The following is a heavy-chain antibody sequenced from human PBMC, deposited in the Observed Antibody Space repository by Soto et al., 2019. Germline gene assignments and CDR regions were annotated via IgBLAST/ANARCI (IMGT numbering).Heavy chain of an antibody. CDR2: IYGGGTT. D-gene: IGHD6-19*01. V-gene: IGHV3-53*01. CDR3: VQTTGWPGFDF. CDR1: GFAVSSKY. Sequence: EVQLVESGGGLIQPGGSLRLSCAASGFAVSSKYMTWVRQAPGKGLAWVSVIYGGGTTSYADSVKGRFTIARDTSKNALYLQMNSLRSEDTAVYFCVQTTGWPGFDFWGQGTLVSVSS. J-gene: IGHJ4*02.